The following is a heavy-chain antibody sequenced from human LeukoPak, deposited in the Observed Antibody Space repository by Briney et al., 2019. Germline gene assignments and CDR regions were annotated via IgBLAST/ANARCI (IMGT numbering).Heavy chain of an antibody. J-gene: IGHJ4*02. CDR3: AGDNGGYYDSSRSQGY. V-gene: IGHV3-21*01. CDR1: GFTFSSYS. CDR2: ISSSRSYI. D-gene: IGHD3-3*01. Sequence: PGGSLRLSCAASGFTFSSYSMNWVRQAPGKGLEWVSSISSSRSYIYYADSVKGRFAISRDNAKNSLYLQMNSLRAEDTAVYYCAGDNGGYYDSSRSQGYWGQGTLVTVSS.